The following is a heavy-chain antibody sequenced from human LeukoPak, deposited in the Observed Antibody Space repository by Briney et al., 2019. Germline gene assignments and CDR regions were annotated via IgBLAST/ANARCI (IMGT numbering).Heavy chain of an antibody. D-gene: IGHD3-10*01. CDR1: GFTFSSYA. Sequence: GGSLRLSCAASGFTFSSYAMHWVRQAPGKGLEWVAVISYDGSNKYYADSVKGRFTISRDNSKNTLYLQMNSLRPEDTAVYYCAKDRISMVRSSDIDNWGQGTLVTVSS. J-gene: IGHJ4*02. CDR3: AKDRISMVRSSDIDN. V-gene: IGHV3-30-3*01. CDR2: ISYDGSNK.